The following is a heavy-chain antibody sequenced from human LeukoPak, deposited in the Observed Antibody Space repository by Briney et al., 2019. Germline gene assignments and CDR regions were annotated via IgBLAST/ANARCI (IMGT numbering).Heavy chain of an antibody. D-gene: IGHD6-13*01. CDR2: INHSGST. V-gene: IGHV4-34*01. J-gene: IGHJ5*02. CDR3: ARDGSSSWYPNWFDP. Sequence: PSEALSLTCAVYGGSFSGYYWSWIRQPPGKGLEWIGEINHSGSTIYNPSLKSRVTISVDTSKNQFSLKLSSVTAADTAVYYCARDGSSSWYPNWFDPWGQGTLVTVSS. CDR1: GGSFSGYY.